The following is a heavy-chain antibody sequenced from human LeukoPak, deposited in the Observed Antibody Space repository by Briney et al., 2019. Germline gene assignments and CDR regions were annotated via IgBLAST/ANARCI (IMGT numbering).Heavy chain of an antibody. CDR2: IYYSGST. Sequence: PSETLSLTCTVSSGSISSYFWTWIRQPPGKGLEWIGYIYYSGSTNYNPSLKSRVTISVDTSKNQFSLKLSSVTAADTAVYYCARSPRLVVVVAATDRFDIWGQGTMVTVSS. V-gene: IGHV4-59*01. CDR1: SGSISSYF. CDR3: ARSPRLVVVVAATDRFDI. J-gene: IGHJ3*02. D-gene: IGHD2-15*01.